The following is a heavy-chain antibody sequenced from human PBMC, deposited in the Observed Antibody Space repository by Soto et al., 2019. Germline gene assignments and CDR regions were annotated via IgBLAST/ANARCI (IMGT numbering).Heavy chain of an antibody. J-gene: IGHJ4*02. CDR3: ARESSSLAY. V-gene: IGHV3-21*01. D-gene: IGHD6-6*01. Sequence: GGSLRLSCAASGFTFTSYAMSVVRQAPGKGLEWVSSISSSSSYIYYADSVKGRFTISRDNAKNSLYLQMNSLRAEDTAVYYCARESSSLAYWGQGTLVTVSS. CDR1: GFTFTSYA. CDR2: ISSSSSYI.